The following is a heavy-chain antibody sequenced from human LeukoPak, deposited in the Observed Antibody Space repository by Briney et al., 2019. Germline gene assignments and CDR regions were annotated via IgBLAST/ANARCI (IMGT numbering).Heavy chain of an antibody. CDR2: IYYSGST. Sequence: SETLSLTCTVSGGSISSYYWNWIRQPPGKGLEWIGYIYYSGSTNYNPSLKSRVTISVDTSKNQFSLKLTSVTAADTAVYYCARTTEGGYTYGYFYYYYMDVWGKGTTVTISS. CDR1: GGSISSYY. J-gene: IGHJ6*03. CDR3: ARTTEGGYTYGYFYYYYMDV. D-gene: IGHD5-18*01. V-gene: IGHV4-59*01.